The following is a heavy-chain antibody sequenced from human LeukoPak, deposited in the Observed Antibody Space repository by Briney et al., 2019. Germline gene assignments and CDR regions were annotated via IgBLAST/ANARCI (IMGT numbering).Heavy chain of an antibody. V-gene: IGHV1-2*02. CDR2: INPNSGGT. J-gene: IGHJ4*02. Sequence: GASVKDSCKASGYTFTGYYMHWVRQAPGQGLEWIGWINPNSGGTNYAQKFQGRVTMTRDTSISTAYMELSSLRSDDTAVYYCATSGSSWPDYWGQGTLVTVSS. CDR1: GYTFTGYY. CDR3: ATSGSSWPDY. D-gene: IGHD6-13*01.